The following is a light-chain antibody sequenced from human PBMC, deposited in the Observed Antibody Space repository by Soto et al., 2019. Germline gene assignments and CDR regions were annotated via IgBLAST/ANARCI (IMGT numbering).Light chain of an antibody. V-gene: IGKV1-5*03. Sequence: DIQMTQSPSTLSASLGDRVTITCRASQSISSWLAWYQQKPGKAPKLLIYKASSLEIGVPSRFSGSGSGTEFTLTISSLQPDDSATYYCQQYYRLVTFGPGTKVEIK. CDR3: QQYYRLVT. J-gene: IGKJ3*01. CDR2: KAS. CDR1: QSISSW.